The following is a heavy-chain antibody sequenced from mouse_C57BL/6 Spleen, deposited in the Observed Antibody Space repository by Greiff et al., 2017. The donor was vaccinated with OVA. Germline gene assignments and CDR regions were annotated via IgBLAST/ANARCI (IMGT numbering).Heavy chain of an antibody. J-gene: IGHJ4*01. CDR1: GFSLSTFGMG. V-gene: IGHV8-8*01. CDR2: IWWDDDK. D-gene: IGHD1-1*01. CDR3: ARIFDYYGSSHYYAMDY. Sequence: QVTLKVSGPGILQPSQTLSLTCSFSGFSLSTFGMGVGWIRQPSGKGLEWLAHIWWDDDKYYNPALKSRPTISKDTSINQVFRKIANVDTADTATYYCARIFDYYGSSHYYAMDYWGQGTSGTVSS.